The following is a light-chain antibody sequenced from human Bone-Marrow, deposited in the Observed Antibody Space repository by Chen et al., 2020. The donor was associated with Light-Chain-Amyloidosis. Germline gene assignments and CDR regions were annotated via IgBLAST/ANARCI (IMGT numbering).Light chain of an antibody. V-gene: IGLV3-25*03. CDR1: DLPTKY. J-gene: IGLJ2*01. Sequence: SYELTQPPSGSVSPGQTARITCSGDDLPTKYAYWYQQKPGQAPFLVIHRDIERPSGISERFSGSSSGTTATLNISGVQAKDEADYHCQSANSSGTYEVIFGGGTKLTVL. CDR2: RDI. CDR3: QSANSSGTYEVI.